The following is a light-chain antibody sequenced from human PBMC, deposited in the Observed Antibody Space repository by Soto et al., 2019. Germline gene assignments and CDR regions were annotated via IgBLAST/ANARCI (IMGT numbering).Light chain of an antibody. CDR1: SSDVGGYNY. CDR2: DVT. Sequence: QSVLTQPASVSGSPGQSITISCTGTSSDVGGYNYVSWYQQHPGKAPKLMIYDVTNRPSGVSNRFSGSKSGSTASLTISGLRDEDEADYYCSSYTSSSTQVFGGGTKLTVL. V-gene: IGLV2-14*03. CDR3: SSYTSSSTQV. J-gene: IGLJ2*01.